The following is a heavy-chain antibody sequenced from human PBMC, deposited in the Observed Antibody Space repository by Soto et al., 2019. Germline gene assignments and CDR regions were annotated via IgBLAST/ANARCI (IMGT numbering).Heavy chain of an antibody. CDR1: GGSFSGYY. CDR2: INHSGST. CDR3: ASSSGWYGWFDP. V-gene: IGHV4-34*01. Sequence: QVQLQQWGAGLLKPSETLSLTCAVYGGSFSGYYWNWIRQLPGKGLEWIGEINHSGSTNYNPSLKSRVTISVDTSKNQFSLKVNSVTAADTAVYYCASSSGWYGWFDPWGQGTLVTVSS. D-gene: IGHD6-19*01. J-gene: IGHJ5*02.